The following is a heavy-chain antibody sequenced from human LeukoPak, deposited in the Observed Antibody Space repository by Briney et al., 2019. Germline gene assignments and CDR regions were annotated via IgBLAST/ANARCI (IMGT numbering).Heavy chain of an antibody. J-gene: IGHJ3*02. D-gene: IGHD3-22*01. Sequence: SETLSLTCIVSGYSITSGYYWGWIRQPPGKGLEWIGSIYHSGDTYYNPSLKSRVTISVDTSKNQFSLKLSSVTAADTAVYYCARSASMRVIRFVRAFDIWGQGTMVTVSS. CDR1: GYSITSGYY. CDR3: ARSASMRVIRFVRAFDI. V-gene: IGHV4-38-2*02. CDR2: IYHSGDT.